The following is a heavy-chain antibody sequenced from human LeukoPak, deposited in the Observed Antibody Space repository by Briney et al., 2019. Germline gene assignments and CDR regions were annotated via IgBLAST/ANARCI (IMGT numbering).Heavy chain of an antibody. CDR2: ISSSSSYI. Sequence: GGSLRLSCAASGFTFSSYSMNWVRQAPGEGLEWVSSISSSSSYIYYADSVKGRFTISRDNAKNSLYLQMNSLRAEDTAVYYCAPHQGGNQGAFDYWGQGTLVTVSS. CDR3: APHQGGNQGAFDY. D-gene: IGHD4-23*01. V-gene: IGHV3-21*01. J-gene: IGHJ4*02. CDR1: GFTFSSYS.